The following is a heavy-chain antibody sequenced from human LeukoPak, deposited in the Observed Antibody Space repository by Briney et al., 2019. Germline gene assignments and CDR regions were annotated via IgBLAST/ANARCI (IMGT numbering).Heavy chain of an antibody. D-gene: IGHD3-9*01. Sequence: GGSLRLSCAASGFTFSNYGMSWVRQAPGKGLQWVSGISGSGGERYYTESVKGRFTISRDNSKNTLYLQMNSLRAEDTAVYYCATVTDILTGYYSLRFDYWGQGTLVTVSS. V-gene: IGHV3-23*01. CDR3: ATVTDILTGYYSLRFDY. CDR2: ISGSGGER. J-gene: IGHJ4*02. CDR1: GFTFSNYG.